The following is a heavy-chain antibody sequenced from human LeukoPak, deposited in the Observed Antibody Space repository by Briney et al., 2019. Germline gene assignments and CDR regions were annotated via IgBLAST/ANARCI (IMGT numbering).Heavy chain of an antibody. V-gene: IGHV1-18*01. CDR1: GYTFTNYG. CDR3: ARSPRGLPSFNCFDP. J-gene: IGHJ5*02. Sequence: VASVTVSYKGCGYTFTNYGINWVGQAPGKGLEWVGWISTYNSNTNSAHKLQGRVTITTDTSPTTAYMELRSLTSADTAFYYCARSPRGLPSFNCFDPWGQGTLVTVSS. CDR2: ISTYNSNT. D-gene: IGHD3-10*01.